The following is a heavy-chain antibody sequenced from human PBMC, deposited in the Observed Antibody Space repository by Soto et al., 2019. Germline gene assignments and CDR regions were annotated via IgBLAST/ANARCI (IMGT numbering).Heavy chain of an antibody. V-gene: IGHV3-33*01. D-gene: IGHD6-13*01. J-gene: IGHJ6*02. CDR1: GFTFSSYG. CDR2: IWYDGSNK. CDR3: ARGVAAAGSHRNYYYYGMDV. Sequence: ESGGGVVQPGRSLRLSCAASGFTFSSYGMHWVRQAPGKGLEWVAVIWYDGSNKYYADSVKGRFTISRDNSKNTLYLQMNSLRAHDTAVYYCARGVAAAGSHRNYYYYGMDVWGQGTTVTVSS.